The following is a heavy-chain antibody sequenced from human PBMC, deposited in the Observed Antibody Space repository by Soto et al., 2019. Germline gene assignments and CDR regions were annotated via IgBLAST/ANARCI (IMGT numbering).Heavy chain of an antibody. D-gene: IGHD3-3*01. CDR2: MNPNSGNT. J-gene: IGHJ6*03. CDR1: GYTFTSYD. Sequence: ASVKVSCKASGYTFTSYDINWVRQATGQGLEWMGWMNPNSGNTGYAQKFQGRVTMTRNTSISTAYMELSSLRSEDTAVYYCARVGTNDFWSGYYTWGATYYYYYMDVWGKGTTVTVSS. CDR3: ARVGTNDFWSGYYTWGATYYYYYMDV. V-gene: IGHV1-8*01.